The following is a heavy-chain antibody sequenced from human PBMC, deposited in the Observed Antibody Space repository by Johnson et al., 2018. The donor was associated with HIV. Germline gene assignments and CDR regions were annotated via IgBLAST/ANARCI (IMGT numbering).Heavy chain of an antibody. CDR2: IYSAGST. D-gene: IGHD5-24*01. J-gene: IGHJ3*02. CDR1: GFTVSSNY. Sequence: VQLVESGGGLVQPGGSLRLSCAASGFTVSSNYMSWVRQAPGKGLEWVSFIYSAGSTYYADSVKGRFTISRDNSKNALYLQMHNLTTEDTAVYYCARDWGEDGYTGGLGFDIWGPGTVVTVSS. CDR3: ARDWGEDGYTGGLGFDI. V-gene: IGHV3-66*02.